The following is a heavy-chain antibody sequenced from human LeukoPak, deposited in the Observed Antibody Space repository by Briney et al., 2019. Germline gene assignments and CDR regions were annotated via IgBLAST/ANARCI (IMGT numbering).Heavy chain of an antibody. CDR3: ARSGNYDSSGYRDY. V-gene: IGHV1-69*04. J-gene: IGHJ4*02. CDR2: IIPIFCMA. Sequence: GSSVKVSCKASGGTFSSYVIRGVRQAPGQGLEWMGRIIPIFCMANYAQQFQGRVTITADNSTRTAYMELSSLSSEATAVYYCARSGNYDSSGYRDYWGQGTLVTVSS. CDR1: GGTFSSYV. D-gene: IGHD3-22*01.